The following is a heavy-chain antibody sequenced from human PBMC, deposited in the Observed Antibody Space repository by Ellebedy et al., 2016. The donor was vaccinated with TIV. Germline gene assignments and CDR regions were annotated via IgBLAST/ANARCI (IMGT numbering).Heavy chain of an antibody. CDR2: IYYSGST. CDR1: GGSISSSSYY. Sequence: SETLSLTXTVSGGSISSSSYYWGWIRQPPGKGLEWIGSIYYSGSTYYNPSLKSRVTISVDTSKNQFSLKLSSVTAADTAVYYCARVRDYGDLRLLLVGNWFDPWGQGTLVTVSS. D-gene: IGHD4-17*01. CDR3: ARVRDYGDLRLLLVGNWFDP. V-gene: IGHV4-39*07. J-gene: IGHJ5*02.